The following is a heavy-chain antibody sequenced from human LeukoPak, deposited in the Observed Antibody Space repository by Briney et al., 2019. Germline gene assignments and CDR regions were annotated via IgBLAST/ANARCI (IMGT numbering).Heavy chain of an antibody. D-gene: IGHD6-6*01. J-gene: IGHJ4*02. CDR1: GGSISSGGYY. V-gene: IGHV4-30-2*01. CDR3: ARAEAARPIDY. CDR2: IYHSGST. Sequence: PSQTLSLTCTVSGGSISSGGYYWSWIRQPPGKGLEWIGYIYHSGSTYYNPSLKSRVTISVDRSKNQFSLELSSVTAADTAVYYCARAEAARPIDYWGQGTLVTVSS.